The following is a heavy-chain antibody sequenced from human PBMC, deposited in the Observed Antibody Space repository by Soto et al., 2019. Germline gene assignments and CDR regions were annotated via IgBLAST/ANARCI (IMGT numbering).Heavy chain of an antibody. V-gene: IGHV3-30*18. CDR2: ISNDGNRK. CDR1: GFIFSSYG. D-gene: IGHD6-6*01. J-gene: IGHJ3*02. Sequence: GGSLRLSCAASGFIFSSYGMHWVRQAPGRGLEWVTVISNDGNRKYYGESVKGRFSVSRDNDKDTLYLQMNGLRPEDTGVYYCAKDRRQLSALDMWGQGTTVTASS. CDR3: AKDRRQLSALDM.